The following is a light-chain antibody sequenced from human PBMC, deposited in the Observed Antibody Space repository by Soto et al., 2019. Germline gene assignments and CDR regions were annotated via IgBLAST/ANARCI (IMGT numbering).Light chain of an antibody. CDR3: QQDYSTPPT. CDR1: QSVLYSSNNKNY. V-gene: IGKV4-1*01. J-gene: IGKJ1*01. Sequence: DIVMTQSPDSLAVSLGERATINCKSSQSVLYSSNNKNYLAWYQQKPGQPPKLLIYWASTREYGVPDRFSGSGSGTDFTLTISSLQAEDVAVYYCQQDYSTPPTFGQGNKVEI. CDR2: WAS.